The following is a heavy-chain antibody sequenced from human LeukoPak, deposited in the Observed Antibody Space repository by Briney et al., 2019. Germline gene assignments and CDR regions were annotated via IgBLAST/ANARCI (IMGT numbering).Heavy chain of an antibody. D-gene: IGHD2-15*01. CDR3: AKEDAPGVVVVAATFDY. CDR2: ISGSGGST. V-gene: IGHV3-23*01. Sequence: GGSLRLSCAASGFTFSSYAMSWVRQAPGKGLECVSAISGSGGSTYYADSVKGRFTISRDNSKDTLYLQTNSLRAEDTAVYYCAKEDAPGVVVVAATFDYWGQGTLVTVSS. J-gene: IGHJ4*02. CDR1: GFTFSSYA.